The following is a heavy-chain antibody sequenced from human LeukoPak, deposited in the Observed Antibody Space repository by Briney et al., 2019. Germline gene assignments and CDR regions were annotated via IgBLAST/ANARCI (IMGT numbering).Heavy chain of an antibody. V-gene: IGHV3-48*04. CDR2: ISSSTSTI. CDR1: GFTFSSYS. Sequence: GGSLRLSCAASGFTFSSYSMNWVRQAPGKGLEWISYISSSTSTIYYADSVKGRFTISRDNAKNSLYLQMNSLRAEDTAVYYCASQYSYGLYYYYYGMDVWGQGTTVTVSS. J-gene: IGHJ6*02. D-gene: IGHD5-18*01. CDR3: ASQYSYGLYYYYYGMDV.